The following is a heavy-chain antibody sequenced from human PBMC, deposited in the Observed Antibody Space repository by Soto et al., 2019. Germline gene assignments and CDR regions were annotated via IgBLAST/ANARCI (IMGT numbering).Heavy chain of an antibody. CDR2: TYYKSKWNN. D-gene: IGHD3-10*01. CDR1: GDSVSLNIAG. V-gene: IGHV6-1*01. Sequence: RSKTVSLTSHISGDSVSLNIAGRHWFKHSPSRGLEWLGRTYYKSKWNNDYALSVKSRITINPDTSKNQFSLHLYSVTPEDTAVYYCTGITWFRGMDVWGQGTPVTVSS. CDR3: TGITWFRGMDV. J-gene: IGHJ6*02.